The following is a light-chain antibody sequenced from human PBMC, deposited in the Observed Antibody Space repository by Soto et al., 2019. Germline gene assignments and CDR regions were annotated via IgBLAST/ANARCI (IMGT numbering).Light chain of an antibody. Sequence: DIQMTQSPSTLSGSVGDRVTITCRASQTVSSWLAWDQQKPGKDAPILLYKASTLKSGVTPRFSGSGSGREFTLPTSSLQPDDFATYYCQHYNSYSEAFGQGTKVDIK. CDR2: KAS. J-gene: IGKJ1*01. CDR3: QHYNSYSEA. V-gene: IGKV1-5*03. CDR1: QTVSSW.